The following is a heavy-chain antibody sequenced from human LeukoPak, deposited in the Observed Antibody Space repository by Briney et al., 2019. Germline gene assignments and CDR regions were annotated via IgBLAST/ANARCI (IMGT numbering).Heavy chain of an antibody. Sequence: GSPRISCAASGFTFDDYAMHWVRQAPGKGLEWVSLIRGDGGRTYYADSVKGRFTISRDNSKNSLYLQMNSLRTEDTALYYCAKDTEGYSYGYYYYGMDVWGQGTTVTVSS. D-gene: IGHD5-18*01. CDR3: AKDTEGYSYGYYYYGMDV. V-gene: IGHV3-43*02. CDR1: GFTFDDYA. J-gene: IGHJ6*02. CDR2: IRGDGGRT.